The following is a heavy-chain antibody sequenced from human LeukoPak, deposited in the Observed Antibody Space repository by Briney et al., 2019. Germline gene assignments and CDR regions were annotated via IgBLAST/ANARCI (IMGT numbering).Heavy chain of an antibody. CDR3: ARGLSVLRYFDWLMDYYYGMDV. V-gene: IGHV1-18*04. CDR2: ISAYNGNT. Sequence: ASVKVSCKASGYTFTSYYMHWVRQAPGQGLEWMGWISAYNGNTNYAQKLQGRVTMTTDTSTSTAYVELRSLRSDDTAVYYCARGLSVLRYFDWLMDYYYGMDVWGQGTTVTVSS. CDR1: GYTFTSYY. D-gene: IGHD3-9*01. J-gene: IGHJ6*02.